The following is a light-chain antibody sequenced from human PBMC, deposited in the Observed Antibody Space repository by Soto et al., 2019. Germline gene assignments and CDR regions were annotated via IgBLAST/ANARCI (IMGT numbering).Light chain of an antibody. CDR1: SSNIGGNS. J-gene: IGLJ1*01. Sequence: QSVLTQPPSVSAAPGQKVTISCSGSSSNIGGNSVSWYQRLPGTAPKLLIYDDNKRPSGIPDRFSGSKSGTSATLGITGFQTGDEADYYCGSWDSSLGAYVFGTGTKVTVL. CDR3: GSWDSSLGAYV. V-gene: IGLV1-51*01. CDR2: DDN.